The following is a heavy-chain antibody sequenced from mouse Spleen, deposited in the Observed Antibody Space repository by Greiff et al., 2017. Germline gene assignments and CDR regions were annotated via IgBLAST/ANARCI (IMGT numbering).Heavy chain of an antibody. V-gene: IGHV1-69*01. Sequence: QVQLKQPGAELVMPGASVKLSCKASGYTFTSYWMHWVKQRPGQGLEWIGEIDPSDSYTNYNQKFKGKAPLTVDKSSSTAYMQLSSLTSEDSAVYYCASRGYWGQGTTLTVSS. J-gene: IGHJ2*01. CDR2: IDPSDSYT. CDR3: ASRGY. CDR1: GYTFTSYW.